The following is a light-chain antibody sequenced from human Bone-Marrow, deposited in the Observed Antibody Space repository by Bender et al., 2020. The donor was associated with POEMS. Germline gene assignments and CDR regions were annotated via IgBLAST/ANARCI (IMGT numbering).Light chain of an antibody. CDR2: EGT. CDR3: ISHAGSDIPV. Sequence: QSALTQPPSASGSPGQSVTISCTGTSSDVGGYNFVSWYQQHPGDAPQLIIYEGTKRPSGVSNRFSGSKSANTASLTVSGLQAEDEADYFCISHAGSDIPVFGGGTKLTVL. V-gene: IGLV2-8*01. CDR1: SSDVGGYNF. J-gene: IGLJ2*01.